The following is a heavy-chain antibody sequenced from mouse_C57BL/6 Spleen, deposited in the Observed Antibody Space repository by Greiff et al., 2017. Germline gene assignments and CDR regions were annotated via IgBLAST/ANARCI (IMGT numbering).Heavy chain of an antibody. CDR2: ISSGSSTI. Sequence: EVKLMESGGGLVKPGGSLKLSCAASGFTFSDYGMHWVRQAPEKGLEWVAYISSGSSTIYYADTVKGRFTISRDNAKNTLFLQMTSLRSEDTAMYYCARLQLGPLWYFDVWGTGTTVTVSS. CDR3: ARLQLGPLWYFDV. V-gene: IGHV5-17*01. J-gene: IGHJ1*03. CDR1: GFTFSDYG. D-gene: IGHD4-1*02.